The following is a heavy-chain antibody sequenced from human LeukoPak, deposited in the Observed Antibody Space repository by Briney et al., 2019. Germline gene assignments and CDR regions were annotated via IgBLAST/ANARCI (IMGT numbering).Heavy chain of an antibody. V-gene: IGHV3-53*01. CDR2: IYSGGST. Sequence: GGSLRLSCAASGFTVSSSYVTWVRQAPGKGLEWVSVIYSGGSTYYADSVKGRFTISRDKSKNTLYLQMNSLRAEDTALYYCARGGVSMIVPIFWGQGTLVTVSS. CDR1: GFTVSSSY. D-gene: IGHD3-22*01. CDR3: ARGGVSMIVPIF. J-gene: IGHJ4*02.